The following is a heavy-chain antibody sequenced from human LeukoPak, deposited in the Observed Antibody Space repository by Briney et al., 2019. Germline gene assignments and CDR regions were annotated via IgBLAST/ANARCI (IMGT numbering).Heavy chain of an antibody. CDR3: ARGQGSGNFYYFDY. D-gene: IGHD3-10*01. J-gene: IGHJ4*02. CDR1: GGSISGYC. Sequence: SETLSLTCTVSGGSISGYCWSWIRQSSKKRLEWLGYRCFSGSTRYNLSLKSRLTMAVDTSKNQFSLKLTSMTAADAAVYYCARGQGSGNFYYFDYWGQGNLVTVSS. CDR2: RCFSGST. V-gene: IGHV4-59*01.